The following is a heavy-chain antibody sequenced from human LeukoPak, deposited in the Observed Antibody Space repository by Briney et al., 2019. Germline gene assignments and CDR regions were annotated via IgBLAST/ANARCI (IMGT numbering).Heavy chain of an antibody. J-gene: IGHJ5*02. V-gene: IGHV4-39*07. CDR2: IYYSGST. D-gene: IGHD2-21*01. Sequence: SETLSLTCTVSGGSISSSSYYWGWIRQPPGKGLEWIGSIYYSGSTYYNPSLKSRVTISIDTSKNQFSLKLNSVTAADTAVYYCARAGGLAYCGSECYSGRWFDPWGQGTLVTVSS. CDR3: ARAGGLAYCGSECYSGRWFDP. CDR1: GGSISSSSYY.